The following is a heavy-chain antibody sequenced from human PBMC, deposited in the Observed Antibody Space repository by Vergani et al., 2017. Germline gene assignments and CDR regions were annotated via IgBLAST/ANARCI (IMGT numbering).Heavy chain of an antibody. V-gene: IGHV1-18*01. J-gene: IGHJ6*02. CDR2: ISAYNGNT. CDR1: GGTFSSYA. D-gene: IGHD6-13*01. CDR3: ARGSIAAAGYYYGMDV. Sequence: QVQLVQSGAEVKKPGSSVKVSCKASGGTFSSYAISWVRQAPGQGLEWMGWISAYNGNTNYAQKLQGRVTMTTDTSTSTAYMELRSLRSDDTAVYYCARGSIAAAGYYYGMDVWGQGTMVTVSS.